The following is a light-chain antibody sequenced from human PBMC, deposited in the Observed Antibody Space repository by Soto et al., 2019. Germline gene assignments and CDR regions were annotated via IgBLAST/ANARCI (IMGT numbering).Light chain of an antibody. V-gene: IGKV3-15*01. CDR2: GAS. CDR1: QSVSSN. Sequence: EIVMTQSPANLSVSPGERATLSCRASQSVSSNLAWYQQKPGQAPRLLIYGASTRAPGIPARFSGSGSGTEFTLTISSLLSEDFAVYYCQQYNKWPPYTFGQGTKLEIK. CDR3: QQYNKWPPYT. J-gene: IGKJ2*01.